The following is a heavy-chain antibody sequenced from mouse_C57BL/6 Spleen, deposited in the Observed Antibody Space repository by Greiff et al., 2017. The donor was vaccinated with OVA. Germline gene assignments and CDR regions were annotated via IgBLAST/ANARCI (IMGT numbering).Heavy chain of an antibody. Sequence: QVHVKQPGAELVRPGSSVKLSCKASGYTFTSYWMHWVKQRPIQGLEWIGNIDPSDSETHYNQKFKDKATLTVDKSSSTAYMQLSSLTSEDSAVYYCARGLSYYAMDYWGQGTSVTVSS. CDR2: IDPSDSET. J-gene: IGHJ4*01. CDR3: ARGLSYYAMDY. CDR1: GYTFTSYW. V-gene: IGHV1-52*01.